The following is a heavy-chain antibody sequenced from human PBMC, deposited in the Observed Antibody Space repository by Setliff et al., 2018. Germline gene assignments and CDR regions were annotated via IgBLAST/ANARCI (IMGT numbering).Heavy chain of an antibody. V-gene: IGHV1-69*10. CDR3: ARKSGELSFHPYYYYYYMDA. Sequence: SVKVSCKASGGTFSSYAISWVRQAPGQGLEWMGGIIPILGLANYAQKFQGRVTITADKSTSTAYMELSSLRSEDTAVYYCARKSGELSFHPYYYYYYMDAWGKGTTVTVSS. CDR2: IIPILGLA. D-gene: IGHD3-16*02. CDR1: GGTFSSYA. J-gene: IGHJ6*03.